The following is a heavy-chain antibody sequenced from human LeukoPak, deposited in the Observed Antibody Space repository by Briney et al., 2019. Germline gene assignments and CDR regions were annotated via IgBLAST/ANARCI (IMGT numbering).Heavy chain of an antibody. V-gene: IGHV3-23*01. CDR2: ISGSGGST. CDR3: AKATYYYDSSGYYYWTGFDY. CDR1: GFTFSSYA. D-gene: IGHD3-22*01. J-gene: IGHJ4*02. Sequence: GGSLRLSCAASGFTFSSYAMSWVRQAPGKGLEWVSAISGSGGSTYYADSVKGRFTISRDNSKNTLYLQMNSLRAEDTAVYYCAKATYYYDSSGYYYWTGFDYWGQGTLVTVSS.